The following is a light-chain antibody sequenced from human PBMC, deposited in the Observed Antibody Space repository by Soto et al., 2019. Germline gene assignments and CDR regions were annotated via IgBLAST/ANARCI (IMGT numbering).Light chain of an antibody. CDR3: QQYYSLPRT. CDR2: WAS. J-gene: IGKJ1*01. Sequence: DIVLTQSPDSLAVSLGERATINCKSSQSVLYSSTDKNYLAWYQQNPGQPPKLLIYWASARESGAPDRFSGSGSGTDFTLTISSLQAEDVAIYYCQQYYSLPRTFGQGTKVEVK. CDR1: QSVLYSSTDKNY. V-gene: IGKV4-1*01.